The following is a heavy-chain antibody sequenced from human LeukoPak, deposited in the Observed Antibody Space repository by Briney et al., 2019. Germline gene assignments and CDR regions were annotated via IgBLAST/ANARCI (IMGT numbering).Heavy chain of an antibody. J-gene: IGHJ4*02. CDR1: GYTFTSYG. Sequence: ASVKVSCKASGYTFTSYGISWVRQAPGQGLEWMGWISAYNGNTNYAQKLQGRVTMTTDTSTSTAYMELRSLRSDDPAVYYCARDPDSSGATDYFDYWGQGTLVTVSS. CDR3: ARDPDSSGATDYFDY. D-gene: IGHD6-19*01. CDR2: ISAYNGNT. V-gene: IGHV1-18*01.